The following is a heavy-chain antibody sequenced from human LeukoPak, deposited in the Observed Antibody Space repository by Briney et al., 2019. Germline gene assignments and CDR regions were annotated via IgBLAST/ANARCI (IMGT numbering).Heavy chain of an antibody. CDR2: ISGSGGST. Sequence: GGSLRLSCAASGFTFSSYAMSWVRQAPGKGLEWVSAISGSGGSTYYADSVKGRFTISRDNSKNTLNLQMNSLRAEDTAVYYCAKAYYGSGSYYNEYYYYYGMDVWGQGTTVTVSS. J-gene: IGHJ6*02. D-gene: IGHD3-10*01. V-gene: IGHV3-23*01. CDR3: AKAYYGSGSYYNEYYYYYGMDV. CDR1: GFTFSSYA.